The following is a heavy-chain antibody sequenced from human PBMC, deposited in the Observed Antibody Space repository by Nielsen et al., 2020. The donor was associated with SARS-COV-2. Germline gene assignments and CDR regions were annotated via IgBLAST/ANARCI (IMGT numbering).Heavy chain of an antibody. D-gene: IGHD4-23*01. CDR3: SSPTVAF. V-gene: IGHV3-73*01. CDR1: GFTFSGSA. Sequence: GESLKISCVASGFTFSGSAMHWVHQASGKGLEWLGRIRSYANEYATAYAASVEGRFTVSRDDSKNTAYLQMNSLKSEDTAVYYCSSPTVAFWGQGTLVTVSS. J-gene: IGHJ4*02. CDR2: IRSYANEYAT.